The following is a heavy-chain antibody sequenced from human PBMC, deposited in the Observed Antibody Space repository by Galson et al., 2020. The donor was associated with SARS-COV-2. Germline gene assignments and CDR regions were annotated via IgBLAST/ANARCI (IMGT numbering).Heavy chain of an antibody. D-gene: IGHD5-18*01. Sequence: GESLKISCAASGFTFSSYAMHWVRQAPGKGLEWVAVISYDGSNKYYADSVKGRFTISRDNSKNTLYLQINSLRAEDTAVYYCARPSGYSYGSYFDYWGQGTLVTVTS. J-gene: IGHJ4*02. CDR1: GFTFSSYA. CDR3: ARPSGYSYGSYFDY. CDR2: ISYDGSNK. V-gene: IGHV3-30*04.